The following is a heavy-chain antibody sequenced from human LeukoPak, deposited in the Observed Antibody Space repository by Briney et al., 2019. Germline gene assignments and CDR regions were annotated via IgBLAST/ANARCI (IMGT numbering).Heavy chain of an antibody. Sequence: GGSLRLSCAASGFTFSSYWMSWVRQAPGKGLEWVANIKQDGSEKNYVDSVKGRFTISSDNAKNSLYLQMNNLRVEDAAMYYCAGGTGFIIKDWGQGTLVTVSS. V-gene: IGHV3-7*03. J-gene: IGHJ4*02. CDR3: AGGTGFIIKD. CDR2: IKQDGSEK. D-gene: IGHD3-9*01. CDR1: GFTFSSYW.